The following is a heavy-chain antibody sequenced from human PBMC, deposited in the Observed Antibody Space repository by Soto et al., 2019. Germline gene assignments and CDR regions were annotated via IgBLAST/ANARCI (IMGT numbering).Heavy chain of an antibody. Sequence: SETLSLTCAVYGGSFSGYYWSWIRQPPGKGLEWIGEINHSGSTNYNPSLKSRVTISVDTSKNQFSLKLSSVTAADTAVYYCARGRGFEYSSSSSPISWSYYFDYWGQGTLVTVSS. D-gene: IGHD6-6*01. CDR2: INHSGST. V-gene: IGHV4-34*01. J-gene: IGHJ4*02. CDR1: GGSFSGYY. CDR3: ARGRGFEYSSSSSPISWSYYFDY.